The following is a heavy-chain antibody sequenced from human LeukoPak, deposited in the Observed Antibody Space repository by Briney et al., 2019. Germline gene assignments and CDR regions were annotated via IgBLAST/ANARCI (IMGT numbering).Heavy chain of an antibody. CDR1: GYAFTSYD. V-gene: IGHV1-8*01. CDR3: ARGTYYYQSRGYNDAPGPSDV. Sequence: GASVRVSCRGSGYAFTSYDINWVRQATGQGLQWMGWMNPNTGDTGYAQEFQGRVTFTRDISLLTVYMELNSLNSEDTAVYFCARGTYYYQSRGYNDAPGPSDVWGQGTMVLVSS. D-gene: IGHD3-22*01. CDR2: MNPNTGDT. J-gene: IGHJ3*01.